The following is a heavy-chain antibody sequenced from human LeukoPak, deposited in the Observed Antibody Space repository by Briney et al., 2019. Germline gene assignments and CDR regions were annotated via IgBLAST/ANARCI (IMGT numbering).Heavy chain of an antibody. D-gene: IGHD3-16*01. CDR3: AKDISRRRAYDFDY. CDR2: ISWNSGSI. Sequence: GRSLRLSCAASGFTFDDYAMHWVRQAPGKGLEWVSGISWNSGSIGYADSVKGRFTISRDNAKNSLYLQMNSLRAEDTALYYCAKDISRRRAYDFDYWGQGTLVTVSS. V-gene: IGHV3-9*01. J-gene: IGHJ4*02. CDR1: GFTFDDYA.